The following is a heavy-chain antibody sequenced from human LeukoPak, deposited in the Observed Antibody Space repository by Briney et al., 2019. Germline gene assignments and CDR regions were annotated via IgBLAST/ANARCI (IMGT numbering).Heavy chain of an antibody. CDR3: ARGLRIGATFSFDY. J-gene: IGHJ4*02. V-gene: IGHV3-30*03. CDR1: GFTFSTYG. CDR2: TSDDGTNK. D-gene: IGHD1-26*01. Sequence: PGRSLRLSCVASGFTFSTYGMHWVRQAPGKGLEWVAVTSDDGTNKHYGDSVKGRFTISRDNSKNTLYLQMNSLRVEDTAVYYCARGLRIGATFSFDYWGQGTLVTVSS.